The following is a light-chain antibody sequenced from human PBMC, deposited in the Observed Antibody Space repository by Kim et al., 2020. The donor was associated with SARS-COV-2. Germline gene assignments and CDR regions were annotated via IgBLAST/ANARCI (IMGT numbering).Light chain of an antibody. CDR3: AAWDDSLNGVV. Sequence: GQGVSISCSGSTAHIGRNTVSWYQRRPGTAPNLLMYKNDDRPSGVPDRFYGSKSGTSASLAISGLQSEDEADYYCAAWDDSLNGVVFGGGTQLTVL. J-gene: IGLJ3*02. CDR2: KND. V-gene: IGLV1-44*01. CDR1: TAHIGRNT.